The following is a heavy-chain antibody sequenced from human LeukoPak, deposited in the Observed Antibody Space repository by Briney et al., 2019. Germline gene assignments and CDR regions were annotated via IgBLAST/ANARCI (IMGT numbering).Heavy chain of an antibody. D-gene: IGHD2-15*01. CDR1: GGSISSGGYY. Sequence: SETLSLTCTVSGGSISSGGYYWSWIRQHPGKGLEWIGYIYYSGSTYYNPSLKSRVTISVDTSKNQFSLKLSSVTAADTAVYYCAQGCSGYRFYYYYYMDVWGKGTTVTVSS. CDR2: IYYSGST. CDR3: AQGCSGYRFYYYYYMDV. J-gene: IGHJ6*03. V-gene: IGHV4-31*03.